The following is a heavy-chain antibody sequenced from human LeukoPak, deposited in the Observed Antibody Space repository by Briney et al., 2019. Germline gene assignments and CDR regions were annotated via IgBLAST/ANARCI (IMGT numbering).Heavy chain of an antibody. CDR1: GFTFSSYG. Sequence: GGSLRLSCAASGFTFSSYGMHWVHQAPGKGLEWVAVISSDGSNKYYAYSVKGRFTISRDNSKNTLYLQMNSLRTEDTAVYYCARHLDYYDSSGPQGYWGQGTLVTVSS. J-gene: IGHJ4*02. D-gene: IGHD3-22*01. CDR2: ISSDGSNK. V-gene: IGHV3-30*03. CDR3: ARHLDYYDSSGPQGY.